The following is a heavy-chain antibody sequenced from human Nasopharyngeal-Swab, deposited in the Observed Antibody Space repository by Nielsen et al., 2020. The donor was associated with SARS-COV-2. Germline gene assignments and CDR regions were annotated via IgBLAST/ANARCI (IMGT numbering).Heavy chain of an antibody. Sequence: GESLKISCAASGFTVSSNYMSWVRQAPGKGPEWVSVIYSGGSTYYADSVKGRFTISRHNSKNTLYLQMNSLRAEDTAVYYCARDRVDTAMVHYYYYGMDVWGQGTTVTVSS. V-gene: IGHV3-53*04. CDR3: ARDRVDTAMVHYYYYGMDV. CDR2: IYSGGST. CDR1: GFTVSSNY. D-gene: IGHD5-18*01. J-gene: IGHJ6*02.